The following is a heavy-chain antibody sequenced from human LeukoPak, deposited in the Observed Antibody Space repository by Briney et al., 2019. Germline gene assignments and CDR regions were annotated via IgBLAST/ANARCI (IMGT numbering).Heavy chain of an antibody. V-gene: IGHV4-59*01. CDR3: AGGYSSGWYQFDY. J-gene: IGHJ4*02. CDR1: GGSISSYY. Sequence: PSETLSLTCTVSGGSISSYYWSWLRQPPGKGLEWIGYIYYSGSTNYNPPLKSRVTISVDTSKNQFSLRLSSVTAADTAVYYCAGGYSSGWYQFDYWGQGTRVTVSS. CDR2: IYYSGST. D-gene: IGHD6-19*01.